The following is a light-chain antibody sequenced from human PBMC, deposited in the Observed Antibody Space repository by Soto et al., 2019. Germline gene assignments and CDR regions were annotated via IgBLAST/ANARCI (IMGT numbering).Light chain of an antibody. CDR2: GAS. Sequence: DIVLTQSPGTLSLSPVERATLSCRASQSASSSYLAWYQQRPGQAPRLLIYGASSRATGIPDRFSGSGSGTDFTLTISRLEPEDFAVYYCQQYGSSGTFGQGTKVDIK. CDR1: QSASSSY. V-gene: IGKV3-20*01. J-gene: IGKJ1*01. CDR3: QQYGSSGT.